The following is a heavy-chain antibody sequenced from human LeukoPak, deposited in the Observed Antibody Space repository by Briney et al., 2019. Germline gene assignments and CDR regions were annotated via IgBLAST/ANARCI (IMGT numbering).Heavy chain of an antibody. V-gene: IGHV1-18*01. CDR1: GCTFTSYG. J-gene: IGHJ4*02. CDR3: ARDPNYDILTGSFEFDY. CDR2: ISAYNGNT. Sequence: GASVKVSFKSSGCTFTSYGISWVRQAPGQGLEWMGWISAYNGNTNYAQKLQGRVTMTTDTSTTTAYMELRSLRFDDTAVYYCARDPNYDILTGSFEFDYWGQGTLVTVSS. D-gene: IGHD3-9*01.